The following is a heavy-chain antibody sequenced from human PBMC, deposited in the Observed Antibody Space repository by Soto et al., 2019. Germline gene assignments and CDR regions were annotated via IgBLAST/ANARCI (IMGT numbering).Heavy chain of an antibody. V-gene: IGHV1-18*01. CDR2: ISAYNGNT. CDR3: ARDSLKQQLVQEAFDI. D-gene: IGHD6-13*01. J-gene: IGHJ3*02. CDR1: GYTFTSYG. Sequence: ASVKVSCKASGYTFTSYGISWVRQAPGQGLEGMGWISAYNGNTNYAQKLQGRVTMTTDTSTSTAYMELRSLRSDDTAVYYCARDSLKQQLVQEAFDIWGQGTMVTVSS.